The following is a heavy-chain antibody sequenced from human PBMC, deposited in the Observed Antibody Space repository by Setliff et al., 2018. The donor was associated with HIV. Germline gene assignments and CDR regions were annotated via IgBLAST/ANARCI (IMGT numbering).Heavy chain of an antibody. CDR2: TYYRSKWYY. V-gene: IGHV6-1*01. CDR3: ARGSYGSVLL. Sequence: PSQTLSLTCAISGDSVSSNSAAWNWIRQSPARGLEWLGRTYYRSKWYYNYAVSVKSRITINPDTSKDQFPLQLNSVTPEDTAVYYCARGSYGSVLLWGQGTLVTVSS. D-gene: IGHD6-19*01. CDR1: GDSVSSNSAA. J-gene: IGHJ4*02.